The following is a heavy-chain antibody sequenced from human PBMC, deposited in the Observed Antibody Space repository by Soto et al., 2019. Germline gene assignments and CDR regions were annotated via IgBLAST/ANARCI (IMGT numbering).Heavy chain of an antibody. J-gene: IGHJ2*01. V-gene: IGHV1-46*04. D-gene: IGHD2-15*01. CDR1: GYTFTNSY. CDR2: INPSGGST. CDR3: AADIGCWSGGSCTYDWYFDL. Sequence: QVQLVQSGAEVKKPGASVKVSCKASGYTFTNSYMHWVRQAPGQGLDWMGIINPSGGSTNYAQRLRGRVTMTSQTSTSSVYMELSSLRSEDTAVYYCAADIGCWSGGSCTYDWYFDLWGRGTLVTVSS.